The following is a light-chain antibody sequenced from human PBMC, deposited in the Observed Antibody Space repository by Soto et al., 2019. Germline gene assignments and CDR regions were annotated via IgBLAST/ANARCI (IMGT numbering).Light chain of an antibody. CDR2: DVS. Sequence: QCVLTQPASVSGSAGQAITTSCTGTSSDVGGYNYVSWYQQHPGKAPKLMIYDVSDRPSGVSNRFSGSKSGNTASLTISGLQAEDEADYYCSSYTSSSTYVFGTGTKVTV. CDR3: SSYTSSSTYV. J-gene: IGLJ1*01. V-gene: IGLV2-14*01. CDR1: SSDVGGYNY.